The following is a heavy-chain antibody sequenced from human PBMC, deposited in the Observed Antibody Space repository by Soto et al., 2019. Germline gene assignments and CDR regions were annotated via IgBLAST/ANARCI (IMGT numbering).Heavy chain of an antibody. CDR2: ISAYNGNT. CDR1: GYTFTSYG. D-gene: IGHD3-22*01. CDR3: ARGPWGYSYYDSSDDSAFDI. V-gene: IGHV1-18*01. Sequence: ASVKVSCKASGYTFTSYGISWVRQAPGQGLEWMGWISAYNGNTNYAQKLQGRVTMTTDTSTSTAYMELRSLRSDDTAVYYCARGPWGYSYYDSSDDSAFDIWGQGTMVTVSS. J-gene: IGHJ3*02.